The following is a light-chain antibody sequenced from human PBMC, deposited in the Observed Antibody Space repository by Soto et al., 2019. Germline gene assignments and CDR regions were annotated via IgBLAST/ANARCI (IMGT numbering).Light chain of an antibody. J-gene: IGLJ1*01. CDR2: STS. Sequence: QAVVTQEPSLTVSPGGTVTLTCASSTGAVTSGYYPNWFQQKPGQAPRALIYSTSNKRSWTPARFSGSLLGGKAALTLSGVQPEDEAEYYCLLYYGGAQGYVFGTGTKVTVL. V-gene: IGLV7-43*01. CDR3: LLYYGGAQGYV. CDR1: TGAVTSGYY.